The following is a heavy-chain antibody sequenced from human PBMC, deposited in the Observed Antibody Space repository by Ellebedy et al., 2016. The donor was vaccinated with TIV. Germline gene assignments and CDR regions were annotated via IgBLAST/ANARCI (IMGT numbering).Heavy chain of an antibody. CDR3: ATEGPIYYYDSSGYSDAFDI. V-gene: IGHV1-24*01. D-gene: IGHD3-22*01. CDR1: GYTLTELS. Sequence: ASVKVSCKVSGYTLTELSIHWVRQAPGEGLEWMGGFDPEDGETIYAQKFQGRVTMTEDTSTDPAYMELSSLRSEDTAVYYCATEGPIYYYDSSGYSDAFDIWGQGTMVTVSS. J-gene: IGHJ3*02. CDR2: FDPEDGET.